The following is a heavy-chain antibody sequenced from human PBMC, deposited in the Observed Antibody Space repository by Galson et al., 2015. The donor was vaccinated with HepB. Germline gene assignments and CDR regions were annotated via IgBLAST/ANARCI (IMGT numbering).Heavy chain of an antibody. CDR3: ARVELEIAAARAFDI. J-gene: IGHJ3*02. D-gene: IGHD6-13*01. Sequence: SVKVSCKASGGTFSSYAISRVRQAPGQGLEWMGGIIPIFGTANYAQKFQGRVTITADESTSTAYMELSSLRSEDTAVYYCARVELEIAAARAFDIWGQGTMVTVSS. CDR2: IIPIFGTA. CDR1: GGTFSSYA. V-gene: IGHV1-69*13.